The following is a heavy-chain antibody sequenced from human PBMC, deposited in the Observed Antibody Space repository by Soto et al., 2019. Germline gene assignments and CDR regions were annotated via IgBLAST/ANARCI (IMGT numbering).Heavy chain of an antibody. D-gene: IGHD6-13*01. CDR3: ARAGGSSSWYLFYRY. V-gene: IGHV3-66*01. CDR1: GFTVSSNY. CDR2: IYSGGST. J-gene: IGHJ4*02. Sequence: EVQLVESGGGLVQPGGSLRLSCAASGFTVSSNYMSWVRQAPGKGLEWVSVIYSGGSTYYADSVKGRFTISRDNSKNTLYLQMNSLRAEDTAVYYCARAGGSSSWYLFYRYWGQGTLVTVSS.